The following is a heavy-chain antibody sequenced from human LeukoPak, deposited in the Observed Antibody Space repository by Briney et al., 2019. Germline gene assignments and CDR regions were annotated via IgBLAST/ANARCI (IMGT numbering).Heavy chain of an antibody. CDR1: GFPFSSYW. Sequence: GGSLRLSCAASGFPFSSYWMHWVRQAPGKGLVWVSRINSDGSSTSYADSVKGRFTISRDNAKNTLYLQMNSLRAEDTAVYYCARVAADYYDSSGPFDYWGQGTLVTVSS. V-gene: IGHV3-74*01. D-gene: IGHD3-22*01. CDR2: INSDGSST. CDR3: ARVAADYYDSSGPFDY. J-gene: IGHJ4*02.